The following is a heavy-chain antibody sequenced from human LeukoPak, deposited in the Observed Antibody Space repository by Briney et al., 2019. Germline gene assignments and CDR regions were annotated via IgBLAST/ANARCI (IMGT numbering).Heavy chain of an antibody. D-gene: IGHD3-10*01. CDR2: IRYDGSNK. CDR1: GFTFSSYG. V-gene: IGHV3-30*02. Sequence: PGGSLRLSCAASGFTFSSYGMHWVRQAPGKGLEWVAFIRYDGSNKYYADSVKGRFTISRDNSKNTLYLQMNSLRAEDTAVYYCAKDSADYYGSGSYDYAFDIWGQGTMVTVSS. CDR3: AKDSADYYGSGSYDYAFDI. J-gene: IGHJ3*02.